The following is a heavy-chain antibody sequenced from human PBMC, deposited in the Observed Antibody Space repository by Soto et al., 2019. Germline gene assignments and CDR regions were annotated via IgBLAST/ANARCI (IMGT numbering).Heavy chain of an antibody. J-gene: IGHJ5*02. V-gene: IGHV4-31*03. CDR1: GGSISSGGYY. CDR3: AIYTGLSGRFDP. Sequence: QVQLQESGPGLVKPSQTLSLTCTVSGGSISSGGYYCGWIRPHPGKGMEWIGYVYYSGSTSYTPSLRSRVTISVDTSKNQFSLKLSSVTAADTAVYYCAIYTGLSGRFDPWGQGTLVTVSS. D-gene: IGHD1-26*01. CDR2: VYYSGST.